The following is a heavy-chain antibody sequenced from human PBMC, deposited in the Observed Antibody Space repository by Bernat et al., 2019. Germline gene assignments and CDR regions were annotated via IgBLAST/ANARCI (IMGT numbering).Heavy chain of an antibody. V-gene: IGHV3-23*01. J-gene: IGHJ4*02. CDR2: IIGSGGST. D-gene: IGHD6-19*01. Sequence: EVQLLESGGGLVQPGGSLRRSCAASGFTFSSYAMSWVRQAPGKGLEWVSAIIGSGGSTYYADSVKGRFTISSDNSKNTLYLQMNRLRAEDTAVYYCAKSVRVAVAGYFDYWGQGTLVTVSS. CDR3: AKSVRVAVAGYFDY. CDR1: GFTFSSYA.